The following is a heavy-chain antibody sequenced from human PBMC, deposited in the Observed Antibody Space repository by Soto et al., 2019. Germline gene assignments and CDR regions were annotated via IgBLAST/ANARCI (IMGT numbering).Heavy chain of an antibody. CDR3: ARSKGNSGSYARFDH. J-gene: IGHJ4*02. CDR1: GYSISSGYY. D-gene: IGHD1-26*01. V-gene: IGHV4-38-2*01. CDR2: IYHSGST. Sequence: SETLSLTCAVSGYSISSGYYWGWIRQPPGKGLEWIGSIYHSGSTYYNPSLKSRVTISVDTSKNQFSLKLSSVTAADTAVYYCARSKGNSGSYARFDHWGQGTLVTVSS.